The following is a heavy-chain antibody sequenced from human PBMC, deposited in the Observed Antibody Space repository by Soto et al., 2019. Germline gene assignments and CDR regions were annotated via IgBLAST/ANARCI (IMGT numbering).Heavy chain of an antibody. J-gene: IGHJ4*02. CDR3: ARQGGEYNTMSDY. D-gene: IGHD3-10*01. CDR2: IYPGDSDA. V-gene: IGHV5-51*01. CDR1: GYTFSKYW. Sequence: GESLKISCKGSGYTFSKYWIGWVRQTPGKGLEWMGMIYPGDSDARYSPSFEGQVTFSVDKSINTAYLQWNSLKASDTAMYYCARQGGEYNTMSDYWGKGTLVTIPS.